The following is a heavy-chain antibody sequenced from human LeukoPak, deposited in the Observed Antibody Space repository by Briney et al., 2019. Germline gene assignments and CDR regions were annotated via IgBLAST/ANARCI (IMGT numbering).Heavy chain of an antibody. CDR3: ASPQYNWNDGLDY. Sequence: ASVKVSCKASGYTFTGYYIHWVRQAPGQGLEWVGWINPDSGGTHYAQKFQGRVTMTRDTSISTAYMELSSLRSDDTAVYYCASPQYNWNDGLDYWGQGTLVTVSS. D-gene: IGHD1-1*01. CDR1: GYTFTGYY. V-gene: IGHV1-2*02. J-gene: IGHJ4*02. CDR2: INPDSGGT.